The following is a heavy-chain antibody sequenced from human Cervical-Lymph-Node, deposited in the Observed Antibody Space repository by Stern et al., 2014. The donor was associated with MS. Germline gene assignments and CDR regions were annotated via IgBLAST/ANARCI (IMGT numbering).Heavy chain of an antibody. CDR2: VDPKDGAT. CDR3: TSRNFGP. CDR1: GYTFIDYY. J-gene: IGHJ5*02. Sequence: EVQLVESGAEVKEPGATVKISCKVSGYTFIDYYLHWVRQAPGKGLEWMGLVDPKDGATKLSERFQDRFTITADTSIATAYMDLSDLRSEDTAIYYCTSRNFGPWGQGTLVTVSS. V-gene: IGHV1-69-2*01.